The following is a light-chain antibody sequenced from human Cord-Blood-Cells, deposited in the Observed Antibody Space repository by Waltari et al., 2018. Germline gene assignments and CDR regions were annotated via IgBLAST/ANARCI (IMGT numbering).Light chain of an antibody. CDR1: SSDVVSYNL. Sequence: QSALTQPASVSGSPGQSITISCTGTSSDVVSYNLVSWYQQHPGKAPKLMIYEGSKRPSGVSNRCSGSKSGNTASLTISGLQAEDEADYYCCSYAGSSTWVFGGGTKLTVL. V-gene: IGLV2-23*01. CDR2: EGS. J-gene: IGLJ3*02. CDR3: CSYAGSSTWV.